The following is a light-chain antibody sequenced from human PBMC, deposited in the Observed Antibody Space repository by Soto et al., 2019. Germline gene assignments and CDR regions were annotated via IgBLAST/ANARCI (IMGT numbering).Light chain of an antibody. CDR2: EVS. CDR1: SSDVGGYKY. J-gene: IGLJ1*01. Sequence: QSVLTQPASVSGPPGQSITTSCNGTSSDVGGYKYVSWYQQYPGKAPKLKIYEVSNRPSGVSNRFSGSKSGNTASLTISGLQAEDEADYYCSSYSSSSTLLVFGSGTKVTVL. CDR3: SSYSSSSTLLV. V-gene: IGLV2-14*01.